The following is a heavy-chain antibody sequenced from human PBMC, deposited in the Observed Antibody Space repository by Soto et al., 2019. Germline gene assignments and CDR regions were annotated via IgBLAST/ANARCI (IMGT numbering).Heavy chain of an antibody. CDR2: IYHSGRP. D-gene: IGHD2-21*01. J-gene: IGHJ5*02. CDR1: GGSISSTNW. V-gene: IGHV4-4*02. CDR3: ATLPPRIVVALLPIPT. Sequence: QVQLRESGPGLVKTSGTLSLTCVVSGGSISSTNWWTWVRQPPGKGLEWIGEIYHSGRPTFSPSLRGRATISVDKSNHQFSLRLRSVTAADADVYYCATLPPRIVVALLPIPTWGQGILVTFSS.